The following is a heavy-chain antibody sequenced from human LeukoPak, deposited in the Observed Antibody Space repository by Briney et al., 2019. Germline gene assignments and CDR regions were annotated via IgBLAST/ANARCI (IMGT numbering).Heavy chain of an antibody. CDR3: ARIAGSGSLNWFDP. D-gene: IGHD3-10*01. Sequence: ASVTVSCKASGYTFSDYYIHWMRQAPGQGPEWMGWIYPKSGGTNSAQKFQGRVTLTRETSISTTYMELTGLRSDDTAVYYCARIAGSGSLNWFDPWGQGTLVTVSS. V-gene: IGHV1-2*02. CDR1: GYTFSDYY. CDR2: IYPKSGGT. J-gene: IGHJ5*02.